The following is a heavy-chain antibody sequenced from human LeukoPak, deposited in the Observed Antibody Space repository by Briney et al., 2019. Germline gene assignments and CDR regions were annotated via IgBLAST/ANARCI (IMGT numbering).Heavy chain of an antibody. J-gene: IGHJ6*03. V-gene: IGHV4-34*01. D-gene: IGHD6-13*01. Sequence: SETLSLTCAVYGGSFSGYYWRWIRQPPGKGLEWIGEINHSGSTNYNQSLKSRVTISVDTSKNQFSLKLSSVTAADTAVYYCARGWYSSSEPPSRYYYMDVWGKGTTVTVSS. CDR3: ARGWYSSSEPPSRYYYMDV. CDR2: INHSGST. CDR1: GGSFSGYY.